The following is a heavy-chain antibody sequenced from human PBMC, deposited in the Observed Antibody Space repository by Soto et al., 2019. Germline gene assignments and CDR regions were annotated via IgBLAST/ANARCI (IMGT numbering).Heavy chain of an antibody. CDR1: GGSISSSSYY. V-gene: IGHV4-39*01. Sequence: QLQLQESGPGLVKPSETLSLTCTVSGGSISSSSYYWGWIRQPPGKGLEWIGSIYYSGSTYYNPSLKSRVTISVDTSKNQFSLKLSSVTAADTAVYYCARHVHYYDSSGEFDYWGQGTLVTVSS. CDR2: IYYSGST. CDR3: ARHVHYYDSSGEFDY. J-gene: IGHJ4*02. D-gene: IGHD3-22*01.